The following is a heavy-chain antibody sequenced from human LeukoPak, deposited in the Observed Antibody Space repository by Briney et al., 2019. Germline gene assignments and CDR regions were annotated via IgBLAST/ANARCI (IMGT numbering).Heavy chain of an antibody. V-gene: IGHV1-8*01. J-gene: IGHJ4*02. CDR3: ARGIAARTGEVGY. Sequence: ASGEVSCKASGYTFTSYDINWVRQATGQGLEGMGWMNPNSGNTGYAQKFQGRATMTRNTSISTAYMELSSLRSEDTDVYYCARGIAARTGEVGYWGQGTLVTVSS. D-gene: IGHD6-6*01. CDR2: MNPNSGNT. CDR1: GYTFTSYD.